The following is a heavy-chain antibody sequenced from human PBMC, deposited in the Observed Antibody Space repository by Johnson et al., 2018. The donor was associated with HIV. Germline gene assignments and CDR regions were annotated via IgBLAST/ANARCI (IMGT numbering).Heavy chain of an antibody. CDR3: ARDYDLAARPVAFDI. Sequence: VQLVESGGGVVQPGTSLRLSCSASGFTFSGFAMHWVRQAPGKGLEWLANIKQDGSEKYYVDSVKGRFTISRDNAKNSLYLQMNSLRAEDTAVYYCARDYDLAARPVAFDIWGQGTMVTVSS. CDR1: GFTFSGFA. D-gene: IGHD6-6*01. J-gene: IGHJ3*02. V-gene: IGHV3-7*03. CDR2: IKQDGSEK.